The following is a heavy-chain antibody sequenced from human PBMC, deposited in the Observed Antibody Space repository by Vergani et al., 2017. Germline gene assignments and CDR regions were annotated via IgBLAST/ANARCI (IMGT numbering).Heavy chain of an antibody. D-gene: IGHD1-20*01. V-gene: IGHV4-34*01. CDR3: ARGNWKQQPAGGLDD. Sequence: QVQLQQWGAGLLKPSETLSLTCAVYGGSFSGYYWSWIRQPPGKGLEWIGEINHSGSTNYNPSLKSRVTISVDTSKNQFSLKLSSVTAADTAVYYCARGNWKQQPAGGLDDWGQGTLVTVSS. CDR1: GGSFSGYY. CDR2: INHSGST. J-gene: IGHJ4*02.